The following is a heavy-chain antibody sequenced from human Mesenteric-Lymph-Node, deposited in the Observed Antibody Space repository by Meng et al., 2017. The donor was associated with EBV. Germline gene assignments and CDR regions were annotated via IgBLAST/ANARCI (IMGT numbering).Heavy chain of an antibody. CDR1: GFSLSTSAMG. J-gene: IGHJ4*02. Sequence: ITLKESGPTLVKPTQTLTLTCTFSGFSLSTSAMGVGWIRQPPGKALEWLSLIYWDDDKRYSPSLKTRLSITKDTSKNQVVLTLANVNPVDTARYYCTHVKYGAGSYYSDYWGQGTLVTVSS. CDR2: IYWDDDK. D-gene: IGHD3-10*01. V-gene: IGHV2-5*02. CDR3: THVKYGAGSYYSDY.